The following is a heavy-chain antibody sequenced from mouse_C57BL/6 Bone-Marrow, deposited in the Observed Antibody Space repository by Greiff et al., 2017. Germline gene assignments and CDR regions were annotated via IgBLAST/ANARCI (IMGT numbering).Heavy chain of an antibody. CDR3: ARGNYGNYFDY. V-gene: IGHV1-80*01. Sequence: VQLQQSGAELVKPGASVKISCKASGYAFSSYWMNWVKQRPGKGLEWIGHIYPGDGDTNYNGKFKGKATLTADKSSSTAYMQLSSLTSEDSAVYFCARGNYGNYFDYWGQGTTLTVSS. CDR2: IYPGDGDT. J-gene: IGHJ2*01. D-gene: IGHD2-1*01. CDR1: GYAFSSYW.